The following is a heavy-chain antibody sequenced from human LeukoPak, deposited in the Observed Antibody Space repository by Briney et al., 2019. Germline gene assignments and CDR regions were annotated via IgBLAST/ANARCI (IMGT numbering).Heavy chain of an antibody. CDR3: AKGRSSSRGNYYYYMDV. CDR1: GGSISSSSYY. V-gene: IGHV4-39*07. J-gene: IGHJ6*03. Sequence: SETLSLTCTVSGGSISSSSYYWGWIRQPPGKGLEWIGSIYYSGSTYYNPSLKSRVTISVDTSKNQFSLKLSSVTAADTAVYYCAKGRSSSRGNYYYYMDVWGKGTTVTVSS. D-gene: IGHD6-6*01. CDR2: IYYSGST.